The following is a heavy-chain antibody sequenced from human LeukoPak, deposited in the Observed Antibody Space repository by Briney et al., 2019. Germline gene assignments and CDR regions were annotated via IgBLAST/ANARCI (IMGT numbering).Heavy chain of an antibody. CDR1: GGSFSGYY. Sequence: SETLSLTCAVYGGSFSGYYWSWFRKPPGKGLEWIGEINHSGSTNYNPSLKSRVTISVDTSKNQFSLKLSSVTAADTAVYYCARGGWYRYYFDYWGQGTLVTVSS. CDR3: ARGGWYRYYFDY. J-gene: IGHJ4*02. CDR2: INHSGST. V-gene: IGHV4-34*01. D-gene: IGHD6-19*01.